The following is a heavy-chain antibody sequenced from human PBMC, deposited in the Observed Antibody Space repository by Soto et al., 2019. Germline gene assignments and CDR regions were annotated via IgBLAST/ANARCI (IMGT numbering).Heavy chain of an antibody. D-gene: IGHD4-17*01. V-gene: IGHV4-39*01. J-gene: IGHJ4*02. CDR1: GGSISSSSYY. Sequence: SETLSLTCTVSGGSISSSSYYWGWIRQPPGKGLEWIGSIYYSGSTYYNPSLKSRVTISVDTSKNQFSLKLSSVTAADTAVYYCARPSDYGDQFDYWGQGTLVTVSS. CDR2: IYYSGST. CDR3: ARPSDYGDQFDY.